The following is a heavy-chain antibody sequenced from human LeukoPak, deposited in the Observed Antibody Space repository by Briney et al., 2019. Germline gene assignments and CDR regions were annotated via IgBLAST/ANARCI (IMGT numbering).Heavy chain of an antibody. CDR3: AKDADGKHDYGDHALGY. D-gene: IGHD4-17*01. CDR2: ISSSSSTI. CDR1: GFTFSSYS. Sequence: PGGSLRLSCAASGFTFSSYSMNWVRQAPGKGLEWVSYISSSSSTIYYADSVKGRFTISRDNAKNSLYLQMNSLRAEDTAVYYCAKDADGKHDYGDHALGYWGQGTLVTVSS. J-gene: IGHJ4*02. V-gene: IGHV3-48*01.